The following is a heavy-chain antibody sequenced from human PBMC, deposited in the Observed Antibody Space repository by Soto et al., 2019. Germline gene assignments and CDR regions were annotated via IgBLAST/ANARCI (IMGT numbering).Heavy chain of an antibody. Sequence: EVQLVESGGGLVKPGGSLRLACAASGFTFSTYSMNGVRQSPGKGLEWDSAISSRSSYIYYEDSVKGRFTVSRDNAKNSLSLQMNSLRAEDTAVYYCARDHGAPVDGRRGWHFDLWGRGTLVTVSS. V-gene: IGHV3-21*01. CDR3: ARDHGAPVDGRRGWHFDL. CDR2: ISSRSSYI. D-gene: IGHD6-19*01. J-gene: IGHJ2*01. CDR1: GFTFSTYS.